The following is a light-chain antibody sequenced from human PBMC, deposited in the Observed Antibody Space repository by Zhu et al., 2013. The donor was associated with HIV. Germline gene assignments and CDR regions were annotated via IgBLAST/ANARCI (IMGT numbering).Light chain of an antibody. V-gene: IGKV3-20*01. CDR2: DAS. CDR3: QQYGSSPK. Sequence: EIVLTQSPATLSLSPGESATLSCRASQSVDRYLAWCQQRPGQAPRLLIYDASNRATGIPDRFSGSGSGTDFTLTISRLEPEDFAVYYCQQYGSSPKFGQGTKVEIK. J-gene: IGKJ1*01. CDR1: QSVDRY.